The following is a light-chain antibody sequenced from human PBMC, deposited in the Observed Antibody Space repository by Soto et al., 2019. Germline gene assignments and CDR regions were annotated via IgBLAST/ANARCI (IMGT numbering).Light chain of an antibody. Sequence: EIVLTQSPDTLSVSPGESATLSCRASQSIGSNLAWYQQKPGQPPRLLIYGASTSATGIPATFSGSGSETEFTLTVSSLQSEDFAVYYCQQYNAWPPELTFGGGTKVEI. J-gene: IGKJ4*01. CDR2: GAS. V-gene: IGKV3-15*01. CDR1: QSIGSN. CDR3: QQYNAWPPELT.